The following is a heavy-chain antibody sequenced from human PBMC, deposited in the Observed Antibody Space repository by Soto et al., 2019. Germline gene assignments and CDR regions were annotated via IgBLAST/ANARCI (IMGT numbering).Heavy chain of an antibody. J-gene: IGHJ4*02. Sequence: GGSLRLSCAASAFTFSDHYMDWVRQAPGKGLEWVGRTRNKANNYTTEYAASVKGRFTISRDNSKNTLYLQMNSLRAEDTAVYYCAREIRALRDSSSWYPNDYWGQGTLVTVSS. CDR3: AREIRALRDSSSWYPNDY. CDR1: AFTFSDHY. D-gene: IGHD6-13*01. CDR2: TRNKANNYTT. V-gene: IGHV3-72*01.